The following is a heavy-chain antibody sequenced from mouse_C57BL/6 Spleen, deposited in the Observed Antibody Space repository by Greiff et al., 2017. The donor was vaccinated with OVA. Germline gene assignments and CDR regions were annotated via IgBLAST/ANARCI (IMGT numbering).Heavy chain of an antibody. V-gene: IGHV1-82*01. J-gene: IGHJ3*01. CDR3: ARGEYYGSSRFAY. CDR1: VYSFTSSF. Sequence: GPNLVMPRPFVKASYMASVYSFTSSFRNSVKRRPCPRLVRSGRIYPADGCTNYNGKFKGKATLTADKSSRTAYMQLSSLTSEDSAVYVCARGEYYGSSRFAYWGKGTLVTVAA. CDR2: IYPADGCT. D-gene: IGHD1-1*01.